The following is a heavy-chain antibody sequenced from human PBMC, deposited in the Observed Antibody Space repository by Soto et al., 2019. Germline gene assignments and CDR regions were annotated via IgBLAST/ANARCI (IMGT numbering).Heavy chain of an antibody. CDR2: IYYSGST. V-gene: IGHV4-59*01. CDR3: AGGIAAADFDY. J-gene: IGHJ4*02. Sequence: PSETLSLTCTVSGGSISSYYWSWIRQPPGKGLEWIGYIYYSGSTNYNPSLKSRVTISVDTSKNQFPLKLSSVTAADTAVYYCAGGIAAADFDYWGQGTLVTVSS. CDR1: GGSISSYY. D-gene: IGHD6-13*01.